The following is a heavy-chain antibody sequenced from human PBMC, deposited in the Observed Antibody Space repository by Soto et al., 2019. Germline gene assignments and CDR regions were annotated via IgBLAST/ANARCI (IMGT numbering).Heavy chain of an antibody. CDR3: TTKWFDP. V-gene: IGHV3-15*01. CDR1: GFTFSNAW. CDR2: IKSKTDGGKT. Sequence: EVQLVESGGGLVKPGGSLRLSCAASGFTFSNAWMSWVRQAPGKGLEWVGRIKSKTDGGKTDYAAPVKGRFTISRDDSKNTLYLQMNSLKTEDTAVYYCTTKWFDPWGQGTLVTVSS. J-gene: IGHJ5*02.